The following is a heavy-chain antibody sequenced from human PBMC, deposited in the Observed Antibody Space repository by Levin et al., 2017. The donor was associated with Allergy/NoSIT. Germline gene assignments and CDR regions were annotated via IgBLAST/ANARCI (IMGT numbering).Heavy chain of an antibody. V-gene: IGHV4-59*02. J-gene: IGHJ4*02. CDR1: GTSVSGYY. D-gene: IGHD5-24*01. Sequence: GSLRLSCTVSGTSVSGYYWGWIRQPPGKGLEWIGSISYGEYTHLNPSLKSRLIMSVDPSKNQLFLQLNSVTAADTAVYFCGRDRWGEYWGQGILVTVSS. CDR2: ISYGEYT. CDR3: GRDRWGEY.